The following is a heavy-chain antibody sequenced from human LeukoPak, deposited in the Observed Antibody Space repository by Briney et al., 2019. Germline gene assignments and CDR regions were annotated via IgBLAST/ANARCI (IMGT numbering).Heavy chain of an antibody. D-gene: IGHD1-26*01. CDR2: ISSNGGST. J-gene: IGHJ5*02. CDR3: ARAVGATTFGWFDP. Sequence: QATGKKLKYVSAISSNGGSTYYANSVKGRFTVSRDNSKNTLYLQMGSLRPEDMAVYYCARAVGATTFGWFDPWGQGTLVTVSS. V-gene: IGHV3-64*01.